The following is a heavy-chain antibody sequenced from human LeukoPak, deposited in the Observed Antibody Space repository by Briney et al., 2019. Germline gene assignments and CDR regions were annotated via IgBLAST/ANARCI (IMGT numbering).Heavy chain of an antibody. V-gene: IGHV1-18*01. CDR3: VRDRDATPDDVRDY. D-gene: IGHD2-21*02. CDR2: ISPFNGKT. J-gene: IGHJ4*02. Sequence: ALVKVSCKASGYTFITSGITWVRQAPGHGLKWMGWISPFNGKTRFAEEFQDRLTMTTDTPTRTAYMVLRSLRSDDTAMYYCVRDRDATPDDVRDYWGQGTLVTVSS. CDR1: GYTFITSG.